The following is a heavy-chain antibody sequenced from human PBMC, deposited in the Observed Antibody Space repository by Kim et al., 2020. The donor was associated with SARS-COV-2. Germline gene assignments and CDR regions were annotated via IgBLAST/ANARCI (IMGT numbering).Heavy chain of an antibody. CDR1: GFTFSSYT. Sequence: GGSLRLSCAASGFTFSSYTMHWVRQAPGKGLEWVAVLSYDTTTQYYADSVKGRFTISRDNSKNTLFLQMNSLRAEDTAVYYCAREPAGTAVVRTRTDYWG. CDR3: AREPAGTAVVRTRTDY. D-gene: IGHD1-1*01. V-gene: IGHV3-30*04. J-gene: IGHJ4*01. CDR2: LSYDTTTQ.